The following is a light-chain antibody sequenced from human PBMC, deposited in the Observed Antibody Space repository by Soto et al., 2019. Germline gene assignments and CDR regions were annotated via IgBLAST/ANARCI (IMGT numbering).Light chain of an antibody. CDR1: QNVSTY. CDR3: QQRTNWLT. V-gene: IGKV3-11*01. J-gene: IGKJ3*01. Sequence: EIVLTQSPATLSLSPGERATLSCRASQNVSTYLAWYQQKPGQAPRLLIYDASNRATGIPARFSGSGSGTDFTLLISSLEPEDFAVYCCQQRTNWLTFGPGTKVDIK. CDR2: DAS.